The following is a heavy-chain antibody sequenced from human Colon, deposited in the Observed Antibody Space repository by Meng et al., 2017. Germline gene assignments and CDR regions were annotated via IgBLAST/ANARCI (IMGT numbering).Heavy chain of an antibody. CDR3: ARGPEDDHGDRSWFDP. D-gene: IGHD4-17*01. V-gene: IGHV4-4*03. CDR1: GASVSTNNR. J-gene: IGHJ5*02. CDR2: RYHTGTT. Sequence: VPGLCLPPGTLPLACHVSGASVSTNNRWSWGRQPPVKGLEWIGERYHTGTTNYNSSLQSRVTISLDKSKNQFSLNLNSVTAADTAVYYCARGPEDDHGDRSWFDPWGQGTLVTVSS.